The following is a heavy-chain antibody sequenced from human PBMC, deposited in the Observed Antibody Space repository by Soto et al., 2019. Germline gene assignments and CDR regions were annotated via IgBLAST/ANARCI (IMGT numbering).Heavy chain of an antibody. CDR3: ARGVDAGVDV. CDR1: GYTFTTYD. J-gene: IGHJ6*02. V-gene: IGHV1-8*01. D-gene: IGHD1-1*01. Sequence: QVQLVQSGAEVTKPGASVKDSCKASGYTFTTYDINWLRQATGQGLEWLGWMSPNSGATGYAQKFQGRVTMTRDTSMTTAYMELSNLRSEDTAMYYCARGVDAGVDVWGQGTTVTVSS. CDR2: MSPNSGAT.